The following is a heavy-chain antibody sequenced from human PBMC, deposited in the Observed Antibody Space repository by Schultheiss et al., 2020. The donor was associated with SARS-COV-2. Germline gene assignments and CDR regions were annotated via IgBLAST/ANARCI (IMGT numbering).Heavy chain of an antibody. J-gene: IGHJ5*02. CDR1: GGSISSGGYY. CDR2: IYYSGST. D-gene: IGHD3-22*01. CDR3: ARGSTGNHYYDSSGPDDWFDP. Sequence: SQTLSLTCTVSGGSISSGGYYWSWIRQHPGKGLEWIGYIYYSGSTYYNPSLNSRVTISVDTSKNQFSLKLSSVTAADTAVYYCARGSTGNHYYDSSGPDDWFDPWGQGTLVTVSS. V-gene: IGHV4-31*03.